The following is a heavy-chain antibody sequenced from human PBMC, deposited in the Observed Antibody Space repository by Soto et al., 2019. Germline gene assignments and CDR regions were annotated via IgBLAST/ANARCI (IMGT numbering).Heavy chain of an antibody. D-gene: IGHD6-6*01. V-gene: IGHV3-23*01. CDR1: GFTFTHYA. Sequence: EVQLLESGGDLVQPGGSLRLSCVVSGFTFTHYAMSWVRQAPGTGQGWVSAITGTDNTYYADSVQGRFTISRASFESTIYLPMNSLKAEDTAVYYCAKVPWGSSRTGGFDYWGQGTLVTVSS. J-gene: IGHJ4*02. CDR3: AKVPWGSSRTGGFDY. CDR2: ITGTDNT.